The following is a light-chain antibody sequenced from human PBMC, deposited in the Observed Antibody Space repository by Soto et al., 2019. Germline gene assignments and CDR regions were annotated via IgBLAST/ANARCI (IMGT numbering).Light chain of an antibody. V-gene: IGKV3-20*01. CDR3: QHYGSSLT. J-gene: IGKJ1*01. CDR1: QSVSSSY. Sequence: EIVLTQSPCTLSLSAGDRATLSCRASQSVSSSYLTWYQQRPGQAPRLLIYAATSRATGIPDRFSGSGSGTDFTLTISRLEPEDFAMYYCQHYGSSLTFGQGTKVDIK. CDR2: AAT.